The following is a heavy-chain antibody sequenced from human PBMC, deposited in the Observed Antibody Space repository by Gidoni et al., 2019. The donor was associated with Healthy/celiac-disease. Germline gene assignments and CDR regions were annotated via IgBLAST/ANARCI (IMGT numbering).Heavy chain of an antibody. D-gene: IGHD6-13*01. J-gene: IGHJ6*02. CDR1: GGSFSGYY. CDR2: IKHSGST. CDR3: ARGAKQLADGYYYYGMDV. V-gene: IGHV4-34*01. Sequence: QVQLQQWGAGLVKPSETLSLTCAVYGGSFSGYYWSWIRQPPGKGLEWIGEIKHSGSTNYNPSLKIRVTISVDTSKNQFSLKLSSVTAADTAVYYCARGAKQLADGYYYYGMDVWGQGTTVTVSS.